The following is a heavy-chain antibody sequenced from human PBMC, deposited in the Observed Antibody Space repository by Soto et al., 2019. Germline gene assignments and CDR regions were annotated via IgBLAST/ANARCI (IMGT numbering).Heavy chain of an antibody. CDR3: ARESGGHKLDY. D-gene: IGHD6-19*01. V-gene: IGHV3-33*01. Sequence: QVQLVESGGGVVQPGRSLRLSCAASGFTFSSYGMNLVRQAPGKGLELVAVIWFDGSNKYYADSVRGRFTISRDNSKKTVWLQMNSLRAEDTAVYYCARESGGHKLDYWGEGTLVTVSA. CDR2: IWFDGSNK. J-gene: IGHJ4*02. CDR1: GFTFSSYG.